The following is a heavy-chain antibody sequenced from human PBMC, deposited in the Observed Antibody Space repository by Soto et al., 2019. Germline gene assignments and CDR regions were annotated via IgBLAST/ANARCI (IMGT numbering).Heavy chain of an antibody. D-gene: IGHD3-9*01. J-gene: IGHJ4*02. CDR2: LSSTGSTK. CDR1: GFTFSDYY. Sequence: GGSLRLSCAASGFTFSDYYMIRIRQAPGKGLEWVSYLSSTGSTKYYADSVKGRFTISRDNAKNSLYLQMNSLRAEDTAVYYCARIGLIRYFPYWGQGTLVTVSS. CDR3: ARIGLIRYFPY. V-gene: IGHV3-11*01.